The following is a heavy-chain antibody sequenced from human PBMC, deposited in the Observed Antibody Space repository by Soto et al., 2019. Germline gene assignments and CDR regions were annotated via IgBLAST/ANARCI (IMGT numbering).Heavy chain of an antibody. J-gene: IGHJ5*02. CDR3: AHSLFDWLFGMGWFDP. Sequence: QITLKESGPTLVKPTQTLTLTCTFSGFSLSTSGVGVGWIRQPPGKALEWLALIYWDDDKRYSPSLKSRVTITKDTCKNQVVLTMTNMDPVDTATYYCAHSLFDWLFGMGWFDPWGQGTLVTVSS. CDR2: IYWDDDK. D-gene: IGHD3-9*01. V-gene: IGHV2-5*02. CDR1: GFSLSTSGVG.